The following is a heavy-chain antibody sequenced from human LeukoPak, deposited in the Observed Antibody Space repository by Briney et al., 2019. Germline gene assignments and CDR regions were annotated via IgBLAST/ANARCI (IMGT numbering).Heavy chain of an antibody. Sequence: GGSLRLSCAAPGFTFSSYWMSWVRQAPGKGLEWVANIKQDGSEKYYVDSVKGRFTISRDNAKNSLYLQMNSLRAEDTAVYYCGGEGGGGWYGGNYFDYWGQGALVTVSS. V-gene: IGHV3-7*03. CDR2: IKQDGSEK. J-gene: IGHJ4*02. CDR1: GFTFSSYW. CDR3: GGEGGGGWYGGNYFDY. D-gene: IGHD6-19*01.